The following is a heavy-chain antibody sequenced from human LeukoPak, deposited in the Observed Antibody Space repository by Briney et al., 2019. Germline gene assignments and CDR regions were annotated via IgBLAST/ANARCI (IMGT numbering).Heavy chain of an antibody. V-gene: IGHV1-46*01. Sequence: EASVKVSCKASGYTFTSYYMHWVRQAPGQGLEWMGIINPSGGSTSYAQKFQGRVTMTRDMSTSTVYMELSRLRSEDTAVYYCARRASYDILTGYYYYFDYWGQGTLVTVSS. CDR2: INPSGGST. CDR3: ARRASYDILTGYYYYFDY. D-gene: IGHD3-9*01. CDR1: GYTFTSYY. J-gene: IGHJ4*02.